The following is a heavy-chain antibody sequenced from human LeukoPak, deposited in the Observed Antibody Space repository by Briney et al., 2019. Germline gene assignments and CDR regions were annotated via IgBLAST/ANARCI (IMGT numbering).Heavy chain of an antibody. V-gene: IGHV4-39*01. J-gene: IGHJ4*01. CDR2: IYYSGST. CDR1: GGSISSTSYY. CDR3: TSSSPGYNFASPDY. Sequence: WETLSLTCSVSGGSISSTSYYWGWIRKPPGKGLEWIASIYYSGSTYYNASLKSRVTISGDTSKNQISLKMSSVLAADTAVYYCTSSSPGYNFASPDYWGHGTLVTVSS. D-gene: IGHD1-20*01.